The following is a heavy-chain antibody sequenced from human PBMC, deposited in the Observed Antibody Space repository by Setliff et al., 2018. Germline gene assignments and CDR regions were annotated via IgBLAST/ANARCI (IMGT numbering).Heavy chain of an antibody. D-gene: IGHD5-12*01. CDR1: GGSISTSSYY. V-gene: IGHV4-39*01. J-gene: IGHJ4*02. Sequence: SETLSLTCTVSGGSISTSSYYWGWIRQPPGKGLEWIGSIYYSGSTYYNPSLKSRVTISVDTSKNQFSLKLSSVTAADTAVYYCARGYSGYDYLKPFDYWGQGTLVTVSS. CDR3: ARGYSGYDYLKPFDY. CDR2: IYYSGST.